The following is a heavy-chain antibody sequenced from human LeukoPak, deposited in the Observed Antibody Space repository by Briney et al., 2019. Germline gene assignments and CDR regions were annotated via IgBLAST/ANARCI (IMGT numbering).Heavy chain of an antibody. CDR2: TSGSGDYT. CDR1: GFTFSSYA. D-gene: IGHD1-26*01. Sequence: PGGSLRLSCAASGFTFSSYARSWFRQAPGKGLEWVSATSGSGDYTYYADSVKGRFTISRDNSKNTLYLQMNSLRADDTAVYFCAKELYSGSRNFDYWGQGTLVTVSS. CDR3: AKELYSGSRNFDY. J-gene: IGHJ4*02. V-gene: IGHV3-23*01.